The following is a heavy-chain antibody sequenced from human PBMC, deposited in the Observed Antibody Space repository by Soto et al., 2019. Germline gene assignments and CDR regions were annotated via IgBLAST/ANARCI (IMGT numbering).Heavy chain of an antibody. J-gene: IGHJ4*02. CDR2: LYWDDDQ. CDR1: GFSLTTTSMG. Sequence: QITLKESGPPLVRPAQTLTLTCAFSGFSLTTTSMGVAWIRQPPGKALERLALLYWDDDQRYSPSLKYRLTISKDTSRSRVVLTISNMNPEDTGTYFCAHAGDYDLLSFDHWGPGTLVTVSS. D-gene: IGHD4-17*01. V-gene: IGHV2-5*02. CDR3: AHAGDYDLLSFDH.